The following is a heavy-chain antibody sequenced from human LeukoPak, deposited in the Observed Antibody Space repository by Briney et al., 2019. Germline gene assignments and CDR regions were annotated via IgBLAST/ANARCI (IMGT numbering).Heavy chain of an antibody. J-gene: IGHJ5*02. CDR3: ARERGLFGVTTNWFDP. Sequence: PGGSLRLSCAASGFTFDDYGMSWVRQAPGKGLEWVSGINWNGGSIGYADSVKGRFTISRDNAKNSLYLQMNSLRAEDTALYHCARERGLFGVTTNWFDPWGQGTLVTVSS. CDR1: GFTFDDYG. D-gene: IGHD4-11*01. CDR2: INWNGGSI. V-gene: IGHV3-20*01.